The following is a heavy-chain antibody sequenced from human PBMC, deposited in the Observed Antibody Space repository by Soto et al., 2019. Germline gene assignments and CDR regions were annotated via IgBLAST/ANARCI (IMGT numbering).Heavy chain of an antibody. CDR1: GFTFSRFW. D-gene: IGHD4-17*01. CDR3: ARVRYGGNSYYFDY. Sequence: GGSLRLSCAASGFTFSRFWMSWVRQAPGKGLEWVANIKQDGSEMYYVDSVKGRFTMSKDNVKNSLYLQMNSLRADDTAVYYCARVRYGGNSYYFDYWGQGPRSPSPQ. J-gene: IGHJ4*02. V-gene: IGHV3-7*03. CDR2: IKQDGSEM.